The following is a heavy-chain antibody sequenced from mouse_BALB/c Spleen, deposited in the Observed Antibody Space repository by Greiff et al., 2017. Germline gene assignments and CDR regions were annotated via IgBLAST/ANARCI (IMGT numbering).Heavy chain of an antibody. CDR1: GFNIKDTY. J-gene: IGHJ4*01. D-gene: IGHD2-14*01. V-gene: IGHV14-3*02. CDR3: ASGVRRNAMDY. Sequence: VQLQQSGAELVKPGASVKLSCTASGFNIKDTYMHWVKQRPEQGLEWIGRIDPANGNTKYDPKFQGKATITADTSSNTAYLQLSSLTSEDTAVYYCASGVRRNAMDYWGQGTSVTVSS. CDR2: IDPANGNT.